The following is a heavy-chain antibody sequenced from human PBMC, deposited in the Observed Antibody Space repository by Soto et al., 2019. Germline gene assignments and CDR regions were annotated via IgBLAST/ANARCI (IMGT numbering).Heavy chain of an antibody. CDR1: GFTFSSYA. Sequence: GGSLRLSCAASGFTFSSYAMSWVRQAPGKGLEWVSAISGSGGSTYYADSVKGRFTISRDNSKNTLYLQMNSLRAEDTAVYYCAKSPVLRFLEWLFDYWGQGTLVTVSS. CDR2: ISGSGGST. CDR3: AKSPVLRFLEWLFDY. V-gene: IGHV3-23*01. D-gene: IGHD3-3*01. J-gene: IGHJ4*02.